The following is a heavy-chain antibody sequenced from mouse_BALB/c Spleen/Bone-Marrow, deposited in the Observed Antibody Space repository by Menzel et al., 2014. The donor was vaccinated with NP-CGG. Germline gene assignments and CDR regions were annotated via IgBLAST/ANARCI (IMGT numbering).Heavy chain of an antibody. CDR3: ARELYYLDY. CDR2: IYYSGTI. CDR1: GISITTGNYR. V-gene: IGHV3-5*02. J-gene: IGHJ2*01. Sequence: EVHLVQSGPGLVKPSQTVSLSCTVTGISITTGNYRWSWIRQFPGNKLEWIGYIYYSGTITYNPSLTSRTTITRDTSKNQFFLEMNSLTAEDTATYYCARELYYLDYWGQGTTLTVSS.